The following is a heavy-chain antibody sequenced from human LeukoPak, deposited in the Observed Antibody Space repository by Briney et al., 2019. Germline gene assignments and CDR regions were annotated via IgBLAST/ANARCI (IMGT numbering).Heavy chain of an antibody. CDR2: IYSGGST. Sequence: GGSLRLSCAASGFTVSSNYMSWVRQAPGKGLEWVSVIYSGGSTYYADSVKGRFTISGDNSKNTLYLQMNSLRVEDTAVYYCARDTGRTYFDYWGQGTLVTVSS. D-gene: IGHD1-14*01. V-gene: IGHV3-53*01. J-gene: IGHJ4*02. CDR3: ARDTGRTYFDY. CDR1: GFTVSSNY.